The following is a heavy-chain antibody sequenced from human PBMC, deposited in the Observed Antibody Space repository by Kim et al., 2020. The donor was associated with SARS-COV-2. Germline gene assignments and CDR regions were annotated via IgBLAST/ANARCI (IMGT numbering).Heavy chain of an antibody. V-gene: IGHV3-23*01. CDR2: ISGSGGST. J-gene: IGHJ6*02. CDR1: GFTFSSYA. D-gene: IGHD3-9*01. Sequence: GGSLRLSCAASGFTFSSYAMSWVRQAPGKGLEWVSAISGSGGSTYYADSVKGRFTISRDNSKNTLYLQMNSLRAEDTAVYYCAKVGAYYDILTGDYYGIDVWGQGTTVTGSS. CDR3: AKVGAYYDILTGDYYGIDV.